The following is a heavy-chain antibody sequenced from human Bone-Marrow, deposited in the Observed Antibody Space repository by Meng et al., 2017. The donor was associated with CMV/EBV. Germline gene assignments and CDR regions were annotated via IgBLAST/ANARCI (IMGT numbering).Heavy chain of an antibody. CDR3: AREGGVNSRSYYYYGMDV. V-gene: IGHV1-3*02. Sequence: ASVKVSCKASGYTFTSYAMHWVRQAPGQRLEWMGWSNAGNGNTKYSQEFQGRVTITRDTSASTVYMELSSLRSEDTAVYYCAREGGVNSRSYYYYGMDVWAQGTSATFSS. CDR1: GYTFTSYA. J-gene: IGHJ6*02. D-gene: IGHD2/OR15-2a*01. CDR2: SNAGNGNT.